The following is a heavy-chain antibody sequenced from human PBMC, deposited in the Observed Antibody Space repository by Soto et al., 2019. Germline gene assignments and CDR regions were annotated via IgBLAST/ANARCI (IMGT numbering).Heavy chain of an antibody. Sequence: QRLEWIGWIVVGSGNTNYAQKFQERVTITRDMSTSTAYMELSSLRSEDTAVYYCAAGRYYDFWSGYYKYLYSTGDYCSGMDVWGQGTTVTVTS. CDR3: AAGRYYDFWSGYYKYLYSTGDYCSGMDV. J-gene: IGHJ6*01. V-gene: IGHV1-58*01. CDR2: IVVGSGNT. D-gene: IGHD3-3*01.